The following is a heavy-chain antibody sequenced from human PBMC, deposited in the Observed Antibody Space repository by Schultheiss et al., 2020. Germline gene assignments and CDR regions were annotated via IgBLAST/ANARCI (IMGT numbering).Heavy chain of an antibody. CDR1: GFTFSRYA. V-gene: IGHV3-30*03. CDR2: ISYDGSNK. D-gene: IGHD4-17*01. Sequence: GGSLRLSCAASGFTFSRYAMSLVRQAPGKGLEWVAVISYDGSNKYYADSVKGRFTISRDDSKNTLYLQMNSLKTEDTAVYYCTTTYGDDWGQGTLVTVSS. J-gene: IGHJ4*02. CDR3: TTTYGDD.